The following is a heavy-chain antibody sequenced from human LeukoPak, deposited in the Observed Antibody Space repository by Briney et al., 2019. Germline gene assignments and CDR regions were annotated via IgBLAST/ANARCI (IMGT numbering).Heavy chain of an antibody. CDR3: ARHVTTASAARGFDI. CDR1: GYSFTTYW. V-gene: IGHV5-51*01. CDR2: IYPGDSET. Sequence: GESLKISCKGSGYSFTTYWIAWVRQMPGKGLEWMGIIYPGDSETRYSPSFQGQVTISADKSISTAYLQWSGLKASDTAVYYCARHVTTASAARGFDIWGQGTMVTVSS. D-gene: IGHD1-14*01. J-gene: IGHJ3*02.